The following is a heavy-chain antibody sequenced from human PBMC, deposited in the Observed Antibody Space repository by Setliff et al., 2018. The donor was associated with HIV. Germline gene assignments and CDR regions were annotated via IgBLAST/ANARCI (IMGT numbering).Heavy chain of an antibody. V-gene: IGHV4-31*03. CDR3: ASRGVAGAFDI. Sequence: PSETLSLTCTVSGGSVSSTAFYWSWIRQHPGKGLEWIGDIYYSGSTFYNPSLKSRVTISVDTSKKHFSLRLRSVTAADTAVYYCASRGVAGAFDIWGQGTKVTVS. CDR2: IYYSGST. CDR1: GGSVSSTAFY. J-gene: IGHJ3*02. D-gene: IGHD6-19*01.